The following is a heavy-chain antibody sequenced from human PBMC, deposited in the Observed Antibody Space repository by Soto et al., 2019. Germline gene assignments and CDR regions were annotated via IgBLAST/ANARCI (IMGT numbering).Heavy chain of an antibody. CDR3: ARIIAAAGGRRYFDL. Sequence: QVQLVESGGGLVKPGGSLRLSCAASGFTFSDYYMSWIRQAPGEGLVWVSYNNSSSRYTNYAVSVKGRFTISRDNAKNSLYLQMNSLRAEDTAVYYCARIIAAAGGRRYFDLWGRGTLVTVSS. J-gene: IGHJ2*01. CDR2: NNSSSRYT. CDR1: GFTFSDYY. D-gene: IGHD6-13*01. V-gene: IGHV3-11*05.